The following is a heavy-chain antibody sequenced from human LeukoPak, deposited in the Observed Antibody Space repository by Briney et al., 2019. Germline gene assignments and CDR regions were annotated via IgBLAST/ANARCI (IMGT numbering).Heavy chain of an antibody. Sequence: PSETLSLTCTVSGYSLTSGYYWGWIRQPPGKGLEWIASIFHSGSTFYNPSVKSRVTISVDTSKNQFSLKLSSVTAADTAVYYCARLHYGGNYGYYYYYMDVWGKGTTVTISS. V-gene: IGHV4-38-2*02. D-gene: IGHD4-23*01. CDR3: ARLHYGGNYGYYYYYMDV. J-gene: IGHJ6*03. CDR2: IFHSGST. CDR1: GYSLTSGYY.